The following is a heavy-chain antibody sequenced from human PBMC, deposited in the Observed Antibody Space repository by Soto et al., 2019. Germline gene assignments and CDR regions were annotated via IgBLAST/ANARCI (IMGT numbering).Heavy chain of an antibody. V-gene: IGHV4-34*01. J-gene: IGHJ5*02. D-gene: IGHD2-21*01. Sequence: PSETLSLTCAVYGGSFSGYYWSWIRQPPGKGLEWIGEINHSGSTNYNPSLKSRVTISVDTSKNQFSLKLSSVTAADTAVYYCARAYQIWLDPWGQGTLVTVSS. CDR3: ARAYQIWLDP. CDR1: GGSFSGYY. CDR2: INHSGST.